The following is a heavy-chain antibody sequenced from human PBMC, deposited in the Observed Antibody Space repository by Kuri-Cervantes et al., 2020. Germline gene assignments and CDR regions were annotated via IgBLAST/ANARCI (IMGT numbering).Heavy chain of an antibody. D-gene: IGHD3-10*01. CDR3: ARRWLGVLFSDDAFDI. CDR1: GFTFSSYW. J-gene: IGHJ3*02. Sequence: GGSLRLSCAASGFTFSSYWMSWVRQAPGKGLEWVANIKQDGSEKYYVDSVKGRFTISRDNAKNSLYLQMNSLRAEDTAVYYCARRWLGVLFSDDAFDIWGQGTMVTVSS. CDR2: IKQDGSEK. V-gene: IGHV3-7*01.